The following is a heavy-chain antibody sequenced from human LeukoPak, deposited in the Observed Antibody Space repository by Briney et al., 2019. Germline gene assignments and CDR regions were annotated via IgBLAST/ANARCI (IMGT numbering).Heavy chain of an antibody. CDR1: GFTFSSYA. V-gene: IGHV3-30-3*01. D-gene: IGHD5-24*01. Sequence: GGSLRLSCSASGFTFSSYAMHWVRQAPGKGLEWVAVISYDGSNKYYADSVKGRFTTSRDNSKNTLYLQMNSLRAEDTAVYYCARVNGDGYNYVHYWGQGTLVTVSS. CDR2: ISYDGSNK. CDR3: ARVNGDGYNYVHY. J-gene: IGHJ4*02.